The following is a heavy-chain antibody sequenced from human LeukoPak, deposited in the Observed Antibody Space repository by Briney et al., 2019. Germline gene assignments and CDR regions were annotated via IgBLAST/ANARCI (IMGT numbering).Heavy chain of an antibody. CDR1: RFTFSNYG. D-gene: IGHD3-3*01. CDR3: ARDARITIFGVVNPYYYYGMDV. Sequence: PGGSLRLSCAASRFTFSNYGVNWVRQAPGKGLEWVSSISSSSSYIYYADSVKGRFTISRDNAKNSLYLQMNSLRAEDTAVYYCARDARITIFGVVNPYYYYGMDVWGQGTTVTVSS. CDR2: ISSSSSYI. J-gene: IGHJ6*02. V-gene: IGHV3-21*01.